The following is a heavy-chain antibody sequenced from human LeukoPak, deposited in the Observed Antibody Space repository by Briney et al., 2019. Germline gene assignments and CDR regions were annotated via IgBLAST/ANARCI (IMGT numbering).Heavy chain of an antibody. CDR3: ARGQRVVVPAAIPY. V-gene: IGHV1-2*02. D-gene: IGHD2-2*01. Sequence: GASVRVSCKASGYTFTGYYMHWVRQAPGQGLEWMGWINPNSGGTNYAQKFQGRVTMTRDTSISTAYMELSRLRSDDTAVYYCARGQRVVVPAAIPYWGQGTLVTVSS. CDR1: GYTFTGYY. CDR2: INPNSGGT. J-gene: IGHJ4*02.